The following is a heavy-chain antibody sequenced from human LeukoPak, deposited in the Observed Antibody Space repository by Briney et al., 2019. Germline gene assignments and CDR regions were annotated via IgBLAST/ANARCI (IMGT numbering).Heavy chain of an antibody. J-gene: IGHJ6*03. D-gene: IGHD4-17*01. V-gene: IGHV3-23*01. CDR2: ITGSGDGT. Sequence: GGSLRLSCAASGFTFSTYAMTWVRQAPGKGLEWVSSITGSGDGTSAADSVTGRFSISRDNSKNTLYLQMNSLRAEDTAVYYCAREVNQSWDGDYVPYYYYYMDVWGKGTTVTVSS. CDR1: GFTFSTYA. CDR3: AREVNQSWDGDYVPYYYYYMDV.